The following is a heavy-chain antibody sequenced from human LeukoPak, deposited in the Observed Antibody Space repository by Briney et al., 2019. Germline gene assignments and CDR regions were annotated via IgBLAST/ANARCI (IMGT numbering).Heavy chain of an antibody. D-gene: IGHD5-24*01. CDR3: QTWLQFEVIDY. J-gene: IGHJ4*02. CDR2: ISSSGSTI. Sequence: GGSLRLSCAASGFTFGSYEMNWVRQAPGKGLEWVSYISSSGSTIYYADSVKGRFTISRDNAKNSLYLQMNSLRAEDTAVYYSQTWLQFEVIDYWGQGTLVTVSS. CDR1: GFTFGSYE. V-gene: IGHV3-48*03.